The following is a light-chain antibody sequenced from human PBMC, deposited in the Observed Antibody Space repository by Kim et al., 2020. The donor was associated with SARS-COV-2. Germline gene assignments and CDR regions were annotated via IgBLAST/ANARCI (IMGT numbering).Light chain of an antibody. CDR2: LDDFGRT. V-gene: IGLV4-60*03. J-gene: IGLJ3*02. CDR3: ATWENEPKWV. Sequence: KLTCTLSTRSKVFVNSWHAQQPKKAPRDVMKLDDFGRTRRGSGVPDRFSASSSGAEHYLTISDLQSEDEADYYCATWENEPKWVFGGGTQLTVL. CDR1: TRSKVFV.